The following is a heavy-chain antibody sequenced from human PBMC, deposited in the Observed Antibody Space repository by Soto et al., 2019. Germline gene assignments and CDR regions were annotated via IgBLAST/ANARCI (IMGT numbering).Heavy chain of an antibody. J-gene: IGHJ4*02. CDR3: TRGAERTVPPTVQRHLDWVCGH. CDR1: GGSINSGGYY. Sequence: SETLSLTCIVSGGSINSGGYYWSWIRHLPGKGLEWIGYIYYSGNTDYNPSLKSRITISADTSKNQFSLKLRYVTAADTATYYCTRGAERTVPPTVQRHLDWVCGHWGQGTPVTVSS. D-gene: IGHD3-9*01. V-gene: IGHV4-31*03. CDR2: IYYSGNT.